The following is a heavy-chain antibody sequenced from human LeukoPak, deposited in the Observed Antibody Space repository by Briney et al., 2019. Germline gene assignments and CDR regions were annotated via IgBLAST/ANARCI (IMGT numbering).Heavy chain of an antibody. D-gene: IGHD4-11*01. CDR3: ARDRDDYPYY. J-gene: IGHJ4*02. CDR2: ISSSSSYI. CDR1: GFTFSSYS. V-gene: IGHV3-21*01. Sequence: GGSLRLSCAASGFTFSSYSMNWVRQAPGKGLEWVSSISSSSSYIYYADSVKGRFTISRDNAKNSLYLQMNSLRAENTAVYYCARDRDDYPYYWGQGTLVTVSS.